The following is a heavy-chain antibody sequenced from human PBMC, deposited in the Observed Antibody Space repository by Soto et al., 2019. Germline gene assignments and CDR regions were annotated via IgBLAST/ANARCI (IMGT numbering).Heavy chain of an antibody. CDR2: IYYSGST. Sequence: SETLSLTCTVSGGSISSGGYYWSWIRQHPGKGLEWIGYIYYSGSTYYNPSLKSRVTISVDTSKNQFSLKLSSVTAADTAVYYCARGDYYDSSGPFFDYWGQGTLVTVSS. D-gene: IGHD3-22*01. J-gene: IGHJ4*02. CDR3: ARGDYYDSSGPFFDY. CDR1: GGSISSGGYY. V-gene: IGHV4-31*03.